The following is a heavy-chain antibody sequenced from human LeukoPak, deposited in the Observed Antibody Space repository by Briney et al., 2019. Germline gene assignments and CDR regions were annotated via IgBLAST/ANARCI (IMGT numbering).Heavy chain of an antibody. D-gene: IGHD3-22*01. CDR1: GGSISNYY. Sequence: PSETLSLTCTVSGGSISNYYWSWIRQPAGKGLEWIGRIYTSGSTNYNPSLKSRVTMSVDTSKNQFSLKLSSVTAADTAVYYCARRHDSSGYYFYWGQRTLVTVSS. V-gene: IGHV4-4*07. CDR2: IYTSGST. J-gene: IGHJ4*02. CDR3: ARRHDSSGYYFY.